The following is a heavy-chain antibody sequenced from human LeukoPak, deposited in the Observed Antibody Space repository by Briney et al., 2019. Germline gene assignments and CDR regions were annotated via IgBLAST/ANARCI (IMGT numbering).Heavy chain of an antibody. CDR1: GGSISSGDYY. J-gene: IGHJ1*01. D-gene: IGHD3-3*01. CDR3: ARASTPRITIFGVVIPAEYFQH. V-gene: IGHV4-30-4*01. CDR2: IYYSGST. Sequence: SETLSLTCTVSGGSISSGDYYWSWICQPPGKGLEWIGYIYYSGSTYYNPSLKSRVTISVDTSKNQFSLKLSSVTAADTAVYYCARASTPRITIFGVVIPAEYFQHWGQGTLVTVSS.